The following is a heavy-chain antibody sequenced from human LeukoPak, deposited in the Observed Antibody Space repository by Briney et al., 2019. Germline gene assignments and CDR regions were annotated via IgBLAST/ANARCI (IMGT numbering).Heavy chain of an antibody. D-gene: IGHD6-13*01. CDR3: ARGLSIAAAGDAFDI. CDR1: GFTVSSNY. Sequence: PGGSLRLSCAASGFTVSSNYMSWVRQAPGKGLEWVSVIYSGGSTYYADSVKGRFTISRDNSKNTLYLQMNSLRAEGTALYYCARGLSIAAAGDAFDIWGQGTMVTVSS. CDR2: IYSGGST. V-gene: IGHV3-53*01. J-gene: IGHJ3*02.